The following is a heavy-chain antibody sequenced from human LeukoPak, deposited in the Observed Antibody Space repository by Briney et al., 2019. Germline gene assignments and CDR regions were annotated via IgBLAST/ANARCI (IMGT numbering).Heavy chain of an antibody. Sequence: GESLKISCPVSGYSFTSYSIGCALQMPGKGLEWMGIIYPGDSDTRYGPSFQGQVTISADKSISTAYLQWSSLKASDTAMYYCARPGTAGAPYLCDYWGQGTLVTVSS. CDR1: GYSFTSYS. CDR2: IYPGDSDT. CDR3: ARPGTAGAPYLCDY. D-gene: IGHD1-1*01. V-gene: IGHV5-51*01. J-gene: IGHJ4*02.